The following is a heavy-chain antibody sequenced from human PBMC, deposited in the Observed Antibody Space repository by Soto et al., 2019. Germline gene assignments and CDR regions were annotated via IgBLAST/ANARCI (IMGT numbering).Heavy chain of an antibody. Sequence: GTLRVSFAACVVTFSSSAISWVRHATGKELGLVSANSGSGGGTFYAGSVKGRFATSRDHSKDALYLQMNSLRAEDTAVYYCAKGRYGGNFLSYFDYWGKGALGTGSS. D-gene: IGHD2-21*02. CDR1: VVTFSSSA. J-gene: IGHJ4*02. V-gene: IGHV3-23*01. CDR3: AKGRYGGNFLSYFDY. CDR2: NSGSGGGT.